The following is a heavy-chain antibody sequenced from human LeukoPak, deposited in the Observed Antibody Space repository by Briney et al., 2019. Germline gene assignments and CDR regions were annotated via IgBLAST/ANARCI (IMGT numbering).Heavy chain of an antibody. D-gene: IGHD6-6*01. CDR2: TKQDGSGQ. CDR3: ARGDSSSKIDY. Sequence: GGSLRLSCAASGFALSNSWMSWVRQAPGKGLEWVASTKQDGSGQYYVDSVKGRFTISKDNAKSSLYLQMNSLRAEDTAMYYCARGDSSSKIDYWGQGTLVTVSS. J-gene: IGHJ4*02. V-gene: IGHV3-7*01. CDR1: GFALSNSW.